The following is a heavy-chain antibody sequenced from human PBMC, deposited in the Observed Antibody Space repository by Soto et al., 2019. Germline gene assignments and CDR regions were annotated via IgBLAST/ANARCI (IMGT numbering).Heavy chain of an antibody. CDR3: ARNILGGTTDY. CDR1: GITFRNYRNFA. Sequence: PGGSLRLSCAASGITFRNYRNFALNWVRQAPGKGLEWVSGISGSGASTYYADSVKGRFTISRDNCQNSLYLQMNSLRAEDTAIYYCARNILGGTTDYWGQGTLVTVSS. V-gene: IGHV3-23*01. J-gene: IGHJ4*02. CDR2: ISGSGAST. D-gene: IGHD1-7*01.